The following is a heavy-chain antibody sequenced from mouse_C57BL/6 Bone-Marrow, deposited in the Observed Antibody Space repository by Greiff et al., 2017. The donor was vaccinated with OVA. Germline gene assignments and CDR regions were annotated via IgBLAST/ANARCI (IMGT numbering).Heavy chain of an antibody. CDR3: ARPSDYYGSLDY. V-gene: IGHV5-12*01. D-gene: IGHD1-1*01. J-gene: IGHJ2*01. CDR2: ISNGGGST. CDR1: GFTFSDYY. Sequence: EVKVVESGGGLVQPGGSLKLSCAASGFTFSDYYMYWVRQTPEKRLEWVAYISNGGGSTYYPDTVKGRFTISRDNAKNTLYLQMSRLKSEDTAMYYCARPSDYYGSLDYWGQGTTLTVSS.